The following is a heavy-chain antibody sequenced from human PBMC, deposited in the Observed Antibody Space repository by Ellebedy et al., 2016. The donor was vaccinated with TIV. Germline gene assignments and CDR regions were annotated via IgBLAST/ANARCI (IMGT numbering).Heavy chain of an antibody. Sequence: AASVKVSCKASGGTFSSYAISWVRQAPGQGLEWMGGIIPISATANYAQKFQGRVTITADEPTSTAYMELSSLRSEDTAVYYGARDRYSTSWYYGMDVWGQGTTVTVSS. CDR2: IIPISATA. V-gene: IGHV1-69*13. CDR1: GGTFSSYA. CDR3: ARDRYSTSWYYGMDV. J-gene: IGHJ6*02. D-gene: IGHD6-13*01.